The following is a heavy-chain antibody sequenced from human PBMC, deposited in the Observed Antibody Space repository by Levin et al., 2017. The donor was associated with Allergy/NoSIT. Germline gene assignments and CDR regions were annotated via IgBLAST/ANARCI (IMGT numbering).Heavy chain of an antibody. D-gene: IGHD3-10*01. CDR2: INPNSGGT. CDR3: ARSDVLLWFGESETFDY. J-gene: IGHJ4*02. V-gene: IGHV1-2*02. Sequence: ASVKVSCKASGYTFTGYYMHWVRQAPGQGLEWMGWINPNSGGTNYAQKFQGRVTMTRDTSISTAYMELSRLRSDDTAVYYCARSDVLLWFGESETFDYWGQGTLVTVSS. CDR1: GYTFTGYY.